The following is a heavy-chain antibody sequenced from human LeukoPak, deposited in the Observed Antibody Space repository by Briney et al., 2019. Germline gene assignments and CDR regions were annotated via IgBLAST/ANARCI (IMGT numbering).Heavy chain of an antibody. J-gene: IGHJ4*02. Sequence: GASVKVSCKASGGTSSSYAISWVRQAPGQGLEWMGRIIPIFGTANYAQKFQGRVTITTDESTNTAYMELSSLRSEDTAVYYCARFQQWLVGTFDYWGQGTLVTVSS. CDR3: ARFQQWLVGTFDY. CDR2: IIPIFGTA. CDR1: GGTSSSYA. V-gene: IGHV1-69*05. D-gene: IGHD6-19*01.